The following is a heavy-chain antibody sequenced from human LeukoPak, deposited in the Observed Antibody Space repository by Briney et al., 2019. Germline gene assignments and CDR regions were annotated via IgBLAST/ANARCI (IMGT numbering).Heavy chain of an antibody. V-gene: IGHV5-51*01. CDR2: IYPDDSDT. D-gene: IGHD2-21*01. CDR1: GYDFSDYW. Sequence: GESLKISCKGSGYDFSDYWIGWVRQMPGKGLEWMGIIYPDDSDTRYSPSFQGQVTISADKSISTAYLQWSSLKASDTAMYYCARLPFCGGDCYPNWFDPWGQGTLVTVSS. J-gene: IGHJ5*02. CDR3: ARLPFCGGDCYPNWFDP.